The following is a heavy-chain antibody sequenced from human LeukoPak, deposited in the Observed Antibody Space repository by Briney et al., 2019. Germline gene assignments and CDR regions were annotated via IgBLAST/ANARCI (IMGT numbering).Heavy chain of an antibody. J-gene: IGHJ4*02. V-gene: IGHV3-48*03. CDR1: GFTFSSYE. D-gene: IGHD3-10*02. CDR2: ISSSGSSI. CDR3: ARGTMFPYYFDY. Sequence: GGSLRLSCAASGFTFSSYEMNWVRQAPGKGLEWVSYISSSGSSIYYADSVKGRFTISRDNAKNSLYLQMDSLRAEDTAVYYCARGTMFPYYFDYWGQGTLVTVSS.